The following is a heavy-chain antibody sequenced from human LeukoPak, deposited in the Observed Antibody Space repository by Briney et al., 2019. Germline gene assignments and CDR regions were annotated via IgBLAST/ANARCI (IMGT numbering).Heavy chain of an antibody. CDR1: GFTFSSYA. J-gene: IGHJ6*02. CDR3: AKDRTPTTTIVVVDTPPPYYYGMDV. V-gene: IGHV3-23*01. Sequence: GGSLRLSCAASGFTFSSYAMSWVRQAPGKGLEWVSAISGSGGSTYYADSVKGRFTISRDNSKNTLYLQMNSLRAEDTAVYYCAKDRTPTTTIVVVDTPPPYYYGMDVCGQGTTVTGSS. D-gene: IGHD3-22*01. CDR2: ISGSGGST.